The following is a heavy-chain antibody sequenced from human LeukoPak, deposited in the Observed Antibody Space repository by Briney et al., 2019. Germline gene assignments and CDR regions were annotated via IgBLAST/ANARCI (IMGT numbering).Heavy chain of an antibody. J-gene: IGHJ5*01. CDR3: VRGGQGFDS. V-gene: IGHV4-59*01. CDR2: IYYSRST. CDR1: GVSISIYY. Sequence: SEALSLTCSVSGVSISIYYWSWIRQAPDKGLEWIGYIYYSRSTNYHPSLKCRVTMSVDTSKSQLSLKLTSVTSADTAVYYCVRGGQGFDSWGQGTLVTVSS.